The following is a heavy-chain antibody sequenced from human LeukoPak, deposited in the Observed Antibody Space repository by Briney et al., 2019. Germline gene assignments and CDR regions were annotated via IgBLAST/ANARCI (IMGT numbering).Heavy chain of an antibody. CDR3: ANTGSGSYYNAY. CDR2: ISSSSSYI. J-gene: IGHJ4*02. CDR1: GXTFSSYR. D-gene: IGHD3-10*01. Sequence: PGGSLRLSCAASGXTFSSYRMNWVRQAPGKGLEWVSSISSSSSYIYYGDSVKGRFTISRDNAKNSLYLQMNSLRAEDTAVYYCANTGSGSYYNAYWGQGTLVTVSS. V-gene: IGHV3-21*01.